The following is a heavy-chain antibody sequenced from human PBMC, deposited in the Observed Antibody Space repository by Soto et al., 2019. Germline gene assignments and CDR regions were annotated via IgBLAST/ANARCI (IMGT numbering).Heavy chain of an antibody. CDR3: ARDPVLGDILTGPNWFDP. CDR2: ISSSSSTI. D-gene: IGHD3-9*01. Sequence: GGSLRLSCAASGFTVSSNYMSWVRQAPGKGLEWVSYISSSSSTIYYADSVKGRFTISRDNAKNSLYLQMNSLRDEDTALYYCARDPVLGDILTGPNWFDPWGQGTLVTVSS. CDR1: GFTVSSNY. J-gene: IGHJ5*02. V-gene: IGHV3-48*02.